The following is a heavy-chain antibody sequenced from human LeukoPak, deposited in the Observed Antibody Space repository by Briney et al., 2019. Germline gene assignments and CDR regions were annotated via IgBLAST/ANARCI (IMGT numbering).Heavy chain of an antibody. J-gene: IGHJ4*02. CDR1: GGSISSSYW. Sequence: PSETLSLTCAVSGGSISSSYWWTWVRQPPGKGLEWIGEIYHSGSTNYNPSLKSRLTISVDKSKNQFSLKLSSVTAADTAVYYCARLTAVRGASDYWGQGTLVTVSS. V-gene: IGHV4-4*02. CDR2: IYHSGST. D-gene: IGHD3-10*01. CDR3: ARLTAVRGASDY.